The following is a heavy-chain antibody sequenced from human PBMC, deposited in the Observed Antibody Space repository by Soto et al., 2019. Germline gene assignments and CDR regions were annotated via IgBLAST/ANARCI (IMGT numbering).Heavy chain of an antibody. J-gene: IGHJ4*02. Sequence: EVQLVESGGGLVQPGRSLRLSCAASGFTFDDYAMHWVRQGPGKGLEWVSSISWNSGNLGYADSVKGRFTISRDNAKNSLYMQMGRLRGEDTALYYCAKGASTTVFAFNDYWGQGTLVTVSS. CDR3: AKGASTTVFAFNDY. CDR1: GFTFDDYA. V-gene: IGHV3-9*01. CDR2: ISWNSGNL. D-gene: IGHD4-17*01.